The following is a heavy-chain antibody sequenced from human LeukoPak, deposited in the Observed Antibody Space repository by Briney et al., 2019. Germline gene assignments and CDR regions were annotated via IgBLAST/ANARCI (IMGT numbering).Heavy chain of an antibody. J-gene: IGHJ4*02. D-gene: IGHD6-19*01. CDR3: ARTIAVVDVPFDY. CDR1: GGSISSYY. Sequence: SSETLSLTCTVSGGSISSYYWSWIRQPPGKGLEWIGYIYYSGSTNYNPSLKSRVTISVDTSKNQFSLKLSSVTAADTAVYYCARTIAVVDVPFDYWGQGTLVTVSS. V-gene: IGHV4-59*01. CDR2: IYYSGST.